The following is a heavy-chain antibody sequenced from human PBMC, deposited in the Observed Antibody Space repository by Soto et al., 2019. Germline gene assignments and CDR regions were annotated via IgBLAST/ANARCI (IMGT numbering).Heavy chain of an antibody. CDR2: IHYSGST. J-gene: IGHJ4*02. Sequence: SDTLSLTCTVSGGSISSYYWSWIRQPPGKGLEWIGNIHYSGSTNYNPSLKSRVTISVDTSKNQFSLKLNSVTAADTAVYYCARLRGSGWTFDYWGKGTLVTVPS. D-gene: IGHD6-19*01. CDR3: ARLRGSGWTFDY. CDR1: GGSISSYY. V-gene: IGHV4-59*12.